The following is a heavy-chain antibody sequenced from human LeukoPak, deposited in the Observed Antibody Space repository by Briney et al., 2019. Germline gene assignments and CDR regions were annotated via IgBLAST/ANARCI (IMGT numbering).Heavy chain of an antibody. V-gene: IGHV3-30*02. CDR1: GFTFSSYG. D-gene: IGHD4-17*01. CDR3: ARDSWTTDPYYFDY. Sequence: PGGSLRLSCAASGFTFSSYGMHWVRQAPGKGLEWVAFIRYDGSNKYYADSVKGRFTISRDNAKNSLYLQMNSLRAEDTAVYYCARDSWTTDPYYFDYWGQGTLVTVSS. CDR2: IRYDGSNK. J-gene: IGHJ4*02.